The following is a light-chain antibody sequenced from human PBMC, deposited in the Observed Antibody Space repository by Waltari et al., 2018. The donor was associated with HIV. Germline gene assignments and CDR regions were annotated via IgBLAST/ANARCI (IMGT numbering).Light chain of an antibody. J-gene: IGLJ3*02. CDR1: SGSVSTSYY. Sequence: QTVVTQEPSFSVSPGGTVTLTCGLSSGSVSTSYYPSWYQQTPGQAPRTLIYSTNTRSSGVPDLFSGSILGNKATLTITGAHADDESDYYCVLYMGGGIWVFGGGTKLTVL. CDR3: VLYMGGGIWV. V-gene: IGLV8-61*01. CDR2: STN.